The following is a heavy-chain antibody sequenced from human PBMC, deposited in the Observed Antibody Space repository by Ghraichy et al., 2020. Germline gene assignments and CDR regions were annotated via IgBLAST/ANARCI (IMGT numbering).Heavy chain of an antibody. CDR2: INHSGST. CDR1: GGSFSGYY. Sequence: SETLSLTCAVYGGSFSGYYWSWIRQPPGKGLEWIGEINHSGSTNYNPSLKSRVTISVDTSKNQFSLKLSSVTAADTAVYYCARPRIAVAGPPCYFQHWGQGTLVTVSS. D-gene: IGHD6-19*01. J-gene: IGHJ1*01. CDR3: ARPRIAVAGPPCYFQH. V-gene: IGHV4-34*01.